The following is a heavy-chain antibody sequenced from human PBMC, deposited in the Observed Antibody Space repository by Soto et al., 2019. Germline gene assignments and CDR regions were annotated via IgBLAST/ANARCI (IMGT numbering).Heavy chain of an antibody. D-gene: IGHD6-13*01. Sequence: PGESLKISCHGSRYSYTTYWIAWVRQMPGKGLEWMGIIHPADSDTRYSPSFQGHVTISVDKSINTAYLQWSSLKASDTATYYCARRPYSSRQLRDFYFDHWGQETLVTVSS. CDR1: RYSYTTYW. V-gene: IGHV5-51*01. CDR2: IHPADSDT. J-gene: IGHJ4*02. CDR3: ARRPYSSRQLRDFYFDH.